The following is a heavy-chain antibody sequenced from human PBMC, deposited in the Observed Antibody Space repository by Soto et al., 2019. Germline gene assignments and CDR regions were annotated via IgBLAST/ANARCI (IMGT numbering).Heavy chain of an antibody. Sequence: QVQLVQSGAEVKKPGASVKVSCKASGYTFTSYDINWVRQATGQGLEWMGWMNPNSGNTGYAHKFQGRVTMTRHTSISTAYMELSSLRSDATAVYYCASSVEWLASFDYVGQGTLVTVSS. CDR1: GYTFTSYD. CDR3: ASSVEWLASFDY. D-gene: IGHD6-19*01. V-gene: IGHV1-8*01. J-gene: IGHJ4*02. CDR2: MNPNSGNT.